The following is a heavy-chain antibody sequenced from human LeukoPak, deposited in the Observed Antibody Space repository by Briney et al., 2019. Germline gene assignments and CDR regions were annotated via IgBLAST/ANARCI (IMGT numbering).Heavy chain of an antibody. J-gene: IGHJ4*02. CDR2: MYHDGRT. D-gene: IGHD1-14*01. CDR3: ASDHKSITMRRGQYFDY. V-gene: IGHV4-39*01. CDR1: GGSINSGNYY. Sequence: PSETLSLTCTVSGGSINSGNYYWGWIRQPPGQGLEWIASMYHDGRTSYNPSLESRVTISIDTSTNQFSLKLSSVTAADTAVYYCASDHKSITMRRGQYFDYWGQGVLVTVSS.